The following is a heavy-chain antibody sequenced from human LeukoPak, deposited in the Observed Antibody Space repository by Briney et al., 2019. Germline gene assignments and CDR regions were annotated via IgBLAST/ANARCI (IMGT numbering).Heavy chain of an antibody. J-gene: IGHJ4*02. CDR1: GGSISSYY. CDR2: IYYSGST. CDR3: ARAVVWLPFDY. V-gene: IGHV4-59*08. D-gene: IGHD2-15*01. Sequence: SETLSLTCTVSGGSISSYYWSWIRQPPGKGLEWIAYIYYSGSTDYNPSLKSRVTISLDTSKNQFSLKLGSVTAADTAVYYCARAVVWLPFDYWGQGTLVTVSS.